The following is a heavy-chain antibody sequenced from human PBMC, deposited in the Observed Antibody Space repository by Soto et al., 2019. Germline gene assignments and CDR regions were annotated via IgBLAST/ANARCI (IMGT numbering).Heavy chain of an antibody. CDR3: ARRGSGSDYDY. V-gene: IGHV3-23*01. CDR1: GFNFSSYA. D-gene: IGHD1-26*01. Sequence: EVQLLESGGGLVQPGGSLRLSCAASGFNFSSYAMRWVRQAPGKGLEWVSAISGSGGSTYYADSVKGRFTISRDNSKNTLYLQMNSLRAEDTAVYYCARRGSGSDYDYWGQGTLVIVSS. CDR2: ISGSGGST. J-gene: IGHJ4*02.